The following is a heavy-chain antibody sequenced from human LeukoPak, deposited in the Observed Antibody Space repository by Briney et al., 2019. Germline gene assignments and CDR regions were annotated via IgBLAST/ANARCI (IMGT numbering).Heavy chain of an antibody. J-gene: IGHJ6*03. CDR3: ARVELAPYYYYMDV. CDR2: ISSSGSTI. V-gene: IGHV3-48*03. D-gene: IGHD1-7*01. Sequence: GGSLRLSCAASGFSISSYEMNWVRQAPGKGLEWVSHISSSGSTIWYADSVKGRFTISRDNAKNSLYLQMNSLRAEDRAVYYCARVELAPYYYYMDVWGKGTTVTVSS. CDR1: GFSISSYE.